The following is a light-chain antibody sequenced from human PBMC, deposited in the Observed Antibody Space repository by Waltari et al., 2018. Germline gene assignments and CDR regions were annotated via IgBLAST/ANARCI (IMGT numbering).Light chain of an antibody. CDR2: DVS. V-gene: IGLV2-14*01. J-gene: IGLJ1*01. CDR3: SSYTSSYTLV. CDR1: RSDVGGYNF. Sequence: QSALTQPASVSGPPGQSITISCTGTRSDVGGYNFVFWYPQYPGKAPKLIIYDVSNRPSGVSNRFSGSKSGNTASLTISGLQAEDEADYYCSSYTSSYTLVFGTGTKVTVL.